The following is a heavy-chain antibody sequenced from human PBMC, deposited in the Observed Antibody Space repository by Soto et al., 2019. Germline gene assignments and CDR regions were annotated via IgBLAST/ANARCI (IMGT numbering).Heavy chain of an antibody. CDR3: ARGGLSGWSHGAFLGN. CDR2: MNPNSGNT. J-gene: IGHJ4*02. Sequence: ASVKVSCKASGYTFTSYDINWVRQATGQGLEWMGWMNPNSGNTGYAQKFQGRVTMTRNTSISTAYMELSSVTAADTAVYYCARGGLSGWSHGAFLGNWGRGTLVTVSS. CDR1: GYTFTSYD. D-gene: IGHD3-3*02. V-gene: IGHV1-8*01.